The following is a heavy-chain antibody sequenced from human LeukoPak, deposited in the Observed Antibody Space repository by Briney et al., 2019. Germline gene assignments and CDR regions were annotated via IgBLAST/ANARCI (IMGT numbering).Heavy chain of an antibody. Sequence: GSSVKVSCKASGGTFSSYAISWVRQAPGQGLEWMGRIIPILGIANYAQKFQGRVTITADKSTSTAYMELSSLRSEDTAVYYCARGGFGGSSGPFDYWGQGTLVTVSS. CDR2: IIPILGIA. V-gene: IGHV1-69*04. J-gene: IGHJ4*02. CDR1: GGTFSSYA. D-gene: IGHD3-22*01. CDR3: ARGGFGGSSGPFDY.